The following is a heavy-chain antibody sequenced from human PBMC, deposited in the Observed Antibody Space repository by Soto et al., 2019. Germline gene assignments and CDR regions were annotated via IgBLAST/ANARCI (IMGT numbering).Heavy chain of an antibody. V-gene: IGHV1-3*01. CDR1: GYTFTSYA. D-gene: IGHD3-9*01. J-gene: IGHJ4*02. CDR3: ARDVGRIAYDILTGYYAY. Sequence: ASVKVSCKASGYTFTSYAMHWVRQAPGQRLEWMGWINAGNGNTKYSQKFQGRVTITRDTSASTAYMELSSLRSEDTAVYYCARDVGRIAYDILTGYYAYWGQGTLVTVSS. CDR2: INAGNGNT.